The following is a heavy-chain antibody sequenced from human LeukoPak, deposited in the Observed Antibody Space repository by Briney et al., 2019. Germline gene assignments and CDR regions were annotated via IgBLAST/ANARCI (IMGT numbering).Heavy chain of an antibody. J-gene: IGHJ4*02. D-gene: IGHD3-10*01. V-gene: IGHV3-48*01. CDR3: AKRWGSGSYDDIDY. Sequence: GGSLRLSCAASGFTFSSYEMNWVRQAPGKGLEWVSYISSSSSTIYYADSVKGRFTISRDSAKNSLYLQMNSLRAEDTAVYYCAKRWGSGSYDDIDYWGQGTLVTVSS. CDR1: GFTFSSYE. CDR2: ISSSSSTI.